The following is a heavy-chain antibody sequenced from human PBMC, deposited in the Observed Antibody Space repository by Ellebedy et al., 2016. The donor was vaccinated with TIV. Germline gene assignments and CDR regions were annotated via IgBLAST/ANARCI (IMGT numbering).Heavy chain of an antibody. CDR1: GFSFSTYG. V-gene: IGHV3-30*02. D-gene: IGHD3-22*01. J-gene: IGHJ4*02. CDR2: KRFDGRNE. Sequence: GGSLRLSCVASGFSFSTYGMHWVRQAPGKGLEWVAFKRFDGRNEYNGDSVKGRFTISRDNAKNSLYLQMSSLRSGDTAVYYCARGLYYYESSLDYWGQGTLVTVSS. CDR3: ARGLYYYESSLDY.